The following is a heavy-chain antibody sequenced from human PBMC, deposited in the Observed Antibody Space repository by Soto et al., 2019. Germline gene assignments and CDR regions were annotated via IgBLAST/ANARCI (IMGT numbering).Heavy chain of an antibody. Sequence: GGSLRLSCVASGFTFRSYWMHWVRQAPGKGLEWVSRINFDGSSTVYADSVEGRFTISRDNSKNTLYLQMNSLRAEDTAVYYCAKAAYDILTGYYSYYYYYMDVWGKGTTVTVSS. CDR1: GFTFRSYW. CDR2: INFDGSST. D-gene: IGHD3-9*01. CDR3: AKAAYDILTGYYSYYYYYMDV. V-gene: IGHV3-74*01. J-gene: IGHJ6*03.